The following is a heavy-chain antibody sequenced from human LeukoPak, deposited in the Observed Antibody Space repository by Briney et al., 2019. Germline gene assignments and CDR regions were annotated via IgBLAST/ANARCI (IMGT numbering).Heavy chain of an antibody. J-gene: IGHJ4*02. V-gene: IGHV4-4*07. Sequence: SETLSLTCTVFGGSISNYHWSWIRQPAGKGLEWIGQIHTSGSTNYNPPLKSRVTVSIDTPENQLSLTIRSVTAADTAIYYCARRHISSGWSFDYWGQGTLVTVSS. CDR3: ARRHISSGWSFDY. CDR1: GGSISNYH. CDR2: IHTSGST. D-gene: IGHD6-19*01.